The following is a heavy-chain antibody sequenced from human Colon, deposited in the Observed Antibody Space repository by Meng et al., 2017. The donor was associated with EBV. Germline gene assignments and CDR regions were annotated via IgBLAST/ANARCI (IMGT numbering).Heavy chain of an antibody. Sequence: VRLQVSGPGLVKPSQTLSLTGTVSGGSINSGDYYWSWIRQPPGKGLEWIGYIYYTGSTYYNPSLKSRVTISMDTSKNQYSLRLSSVTAADTAVYYCARNYYFDYWGQGTLVTVSS. CDR2: IYYTGST. J-gene: IGHJ4*02. V-gene: IGHV4-30-4*01. CDR1: GGSINSGDYY. CDR3: ARNYYFDY.